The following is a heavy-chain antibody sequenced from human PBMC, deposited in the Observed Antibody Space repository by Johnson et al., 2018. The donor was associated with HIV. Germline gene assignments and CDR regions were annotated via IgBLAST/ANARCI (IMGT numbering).Heavy chain of an antibody. D-gene: IGHD3-22*01. CDR2: ITSSGSVI. Sequence: QVQLVESGGGLVQPGGSLRLSCAASGFTVSSNYMSWVRQAPGKGLEWVSSITSSGSVIHYADSVNGRFTISRDNSKNTLYLQMNSLRAEDTAVYYCAKGYYYDSKDAFNIWGQGTMVTVSS. V-gene: IGHV3-11*01. CDR3: AKGYYYDSKDAFNI. CDR1: GFTVSSNY. J-gene: IGHJ3*02.